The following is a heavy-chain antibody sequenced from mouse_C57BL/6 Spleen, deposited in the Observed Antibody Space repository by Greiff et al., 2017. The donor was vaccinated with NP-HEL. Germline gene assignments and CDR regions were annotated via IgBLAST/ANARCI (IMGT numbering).Heavy chain of an antibody. CDR3: ARDYDSFYYYAMDY. CDR2: ISSGSSTI. V-gene: IGHV5-17*01. Sequence: VQLKQSGGGLVKPGGSLKLSCAASGFTFSDYGMHWVRQAPEKGLEWVAYISSGSSTIYYADTVKGRFTISRDNAKNTLFLQMTSLRSEDTAMYYCARDYDSFYYYAMDYWGQGTSVTVSS. D-gene: IGHD2-4*01. CDR1: GFTFSDYG. J-gene: IGHJ4*01.